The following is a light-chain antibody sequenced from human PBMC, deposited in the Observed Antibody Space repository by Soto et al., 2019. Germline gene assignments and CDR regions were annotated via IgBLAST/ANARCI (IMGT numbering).Light chain of an antibody. J-gene: IGLJ1*01. Sequence: VLTQPASVSGSPGQSITISCTGTSSDVGSYNLVSWYQQHPGKAPKLMIYEGSKRPSGVSNRFSGSKSGNTASLTISGLQAEDEADYYCCSYAGSSSNYVFGTGTKVTVL. CDR1: SSDVGSYNL. CDR3: CSYAGSSSNYV. CDR2: EGS. V-gene: IGLV2-23*01.